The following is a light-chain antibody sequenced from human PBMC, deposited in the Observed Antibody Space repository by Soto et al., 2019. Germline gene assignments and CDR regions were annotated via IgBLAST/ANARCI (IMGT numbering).Light chain of an antibody. CDR2: AAS. V-gene: IGKV1D-12*01. Sequence: DIQMTQSPSSVSASVGDRVTITCRASQGISNSLAWYQQKPGKAPKLLIYAASSLQSGVPSRFGGSGSETEFSLTIRALQPEDFATYYCQHYGGVWTFGQGTKVDI. J-gene: IGKJ1*01. CDR1: QGISNS. CDR3: QHYGGVWT.